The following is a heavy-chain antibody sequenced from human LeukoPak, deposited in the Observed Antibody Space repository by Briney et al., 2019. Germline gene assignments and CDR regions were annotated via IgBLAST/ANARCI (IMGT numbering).Heavy chain of an antibody. CDR1: GFTFSSYS. Sequence: GGSLRLSCAASGFTFSSYSMNWVRQAPGKGLEWVSSISSSSSYIYYADSVKGRFTISRDNAKNSLYLQMNSLRAEDTAVYYCARDLYGFGSCWFGVDYWGQGTLVTVSS. CDR2: ISSSSSYI. CDR3: ARDLYGFGSCWFGVDY. D-gene: IGHD6-19*01. J-gene: IGHJ4*02. V-gene: IGHV3-21*01.